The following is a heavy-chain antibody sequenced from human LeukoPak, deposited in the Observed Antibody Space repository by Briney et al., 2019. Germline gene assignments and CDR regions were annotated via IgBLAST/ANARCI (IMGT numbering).Heavy chain of an antibody. J-gene: IGHJ4*02. D-gene: IGHD2-2*01. CDR1: GFTFSSYA. CDR3: ANRGKYCSSTSCLGSAQVDY. Sequence: GGSLRLSCAASGFTFSSYAMSWVRQAAGKGLEWVSAISGSGGSTYYADSVKGRFTISRDNSKNTLYLQMNSLRAEDTAVYYCANRGKYCSSTSCLGSAQVDYWGQGTLVTVSS. V-gene: IGHV3-23*01. CDR2: ISGSGGST.